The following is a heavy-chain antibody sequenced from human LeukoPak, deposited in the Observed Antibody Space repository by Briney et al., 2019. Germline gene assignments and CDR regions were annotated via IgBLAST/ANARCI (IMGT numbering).Heavy chain of an antibody. V-gene: IGHV1-46*01. J-gene: IGHJ4*02. D-gene: IGHD4-17*01. CDR1: GYTFTSYY. CDR2: INPSGGST. Sequence: GASVKVSCKASGYTFTSYYMHWVRQAPGQGPEWMGIINPSGGSTSYAQKFQGRVTMTRDMSTSTVYMELSSLRSEDTAVYYCARVSPNTVTTLQYFDYWGQGTLVTVSS. CDR3: ARVSPNTVTTLQYFDY.